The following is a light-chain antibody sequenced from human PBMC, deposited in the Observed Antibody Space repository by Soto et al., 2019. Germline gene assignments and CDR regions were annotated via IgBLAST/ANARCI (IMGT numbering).Light chain of an antibody. CDR3: HQYGSLYT. CDR2: GAS. J-gene: IGKJ2*01. V-gene: IGKV3-20*01. Sequence: EIVLTQSPGTLSLSPGERATLSCRASQSVSSSYLAWYQQKPGQAPRLLIYGASSRATGIPDRFSGSGAGTDFTLTIRRLEPEDFAVYYCHQYGSLYTFGQGTKLEI. CDR1: QSVSSSY.